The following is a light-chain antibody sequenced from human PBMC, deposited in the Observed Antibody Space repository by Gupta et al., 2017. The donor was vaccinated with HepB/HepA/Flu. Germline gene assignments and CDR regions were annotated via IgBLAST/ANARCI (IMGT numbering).Light chain of an antibody. Sequence: EIVLTQSPGTLSLSPGQRAALSCRASQSVPSNYLAWYQQKPGQAPRVLIYAASFRATGAPDRFSGSGSGTDFTLLISRLEPEDCGVYYWQQDGSSPTFGGGTKVEIK. V-gene: IGKV3-20*01. CDR2: AAS. CDR1: QSVPSNY. J-gene: IGKJ4*01. CDR3: QQDGSSPT.